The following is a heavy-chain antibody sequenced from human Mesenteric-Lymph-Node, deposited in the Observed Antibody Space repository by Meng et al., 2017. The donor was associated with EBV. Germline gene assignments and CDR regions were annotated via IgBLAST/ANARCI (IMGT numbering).Heavy chain of an antibody. V-gene: IGHV1-18*01. J-gene: IGHJ4*02. Sequence: QITRVQCGPEVKKPGASVKVSCKASGYTFTSHGISWGRQAPGQGLEWMGWISGHNGNTNYAQKFQGRVTMTTDTSTSTAYMELRSLRSDDAAVYYCTRDLDIVVVPTASDFDSWGQGTLVTVSS. CDR3: TRDLDIVVVPTASDFDS. D-gene: IGHD2-2*01. CDR1: GYTFTSHG. CDR2: ISGHNGNT.